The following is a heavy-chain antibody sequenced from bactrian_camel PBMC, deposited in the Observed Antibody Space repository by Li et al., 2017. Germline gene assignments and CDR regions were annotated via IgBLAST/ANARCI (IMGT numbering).Heavy chain of an antibody. CDR2: IYGGIMT. J-gene: IGHJ4*01. V-gene: IGHV3S1*01. Sequence: HVQLVESGGGSVQAGGSLRLACAAPGFSISPYCMGWFRQAPGKEHEGVAAIYGGIMTYYADSVKGRFTISQDNAKNTLYLQMNSLKSDDGATYYCGASTWCSSGAYCSRGCISVWGQGTQVTVS. CDR1: GFSISPYC. CDR3: GASTWCSSGAYCSRGCISV. D-gene: IGHD3*01.